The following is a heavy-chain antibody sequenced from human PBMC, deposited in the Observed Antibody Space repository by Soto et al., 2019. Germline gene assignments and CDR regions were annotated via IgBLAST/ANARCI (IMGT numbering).Heavy chain of an antibody. D-gene: IGHD2-2*01. Sequence: ASVKVSCKASGYTFTSYYMHWVRQAPGQGLEWMGIINPSGGSTSYAQKFQGRVTMTRDTSTSTAYMELSSLRSEDTAVYYCASGVSAAPRYNAFDIWGQGTMVTVSS. CDR2: INPSGGST. CDR1: GYTFTSYY. J-gene: IGHJ3*02. CDR3: ASGVSAAPRYNAFDI. V-gene: IGHV1-46*01.